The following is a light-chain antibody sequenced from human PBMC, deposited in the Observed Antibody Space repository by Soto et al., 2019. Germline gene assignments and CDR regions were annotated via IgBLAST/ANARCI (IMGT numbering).Light chain of an antibody. J-gene: IGLJ3*02. CDR3: ASGDDSRTGVV. CDR1: DSNIGLNT. V-gene: IGLV1-44*01. Sequence: QSVLTQPPSASGTPGQRVTISCSGSDSNIGLNTVNWYQHLPGTAPKLIIFSHNKRPSGVPDRFSASTSGTSACLAISDLQSEDEADYYCASGDDSRTGVVFGGGTKLTVL. CDR2: SHN.